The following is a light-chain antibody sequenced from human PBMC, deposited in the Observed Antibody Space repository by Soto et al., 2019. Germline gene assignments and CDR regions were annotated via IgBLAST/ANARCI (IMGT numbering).Light chain of an antibody. Sequence: NFLLTQPHSVSESPGKTVTISCTRSSGSIASNYVQWYQQRPGSSPTTVIYEDNQRPSGVPDRFSCSIDSSSNSASRTISGRKTEDEADYYCQSDESSKEVFCGGTKLTVL. J-gene: IGLJ3*02. CDR3: QSDESSKEV. CDR1: SGSIASNY. CDR2: EDN. V-gene: IGLV6-57*01.